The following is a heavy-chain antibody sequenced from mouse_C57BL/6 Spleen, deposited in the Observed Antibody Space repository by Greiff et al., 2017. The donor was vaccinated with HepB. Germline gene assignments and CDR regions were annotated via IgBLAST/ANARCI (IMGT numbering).Heavy chain of an antibody. V-gene: IGHV1-4*01. CDR3: ARWGGTGAMDY. D-gene: IGHD4-1*01. CDR2: INPSSGYT. Sequence: LVESGAELARPGASVKMSCKASGYTFTSYTMHWVKQRPGQGLEWIGYINPSSGYTKYNQKFKDKATLTADKSSSTAYMQLSSLTSEDSEVYYCARWGGTGAMDYWGQGTSVTVSS. CDR1: GYTFTSYT. J-gene: IGHJ4*01.